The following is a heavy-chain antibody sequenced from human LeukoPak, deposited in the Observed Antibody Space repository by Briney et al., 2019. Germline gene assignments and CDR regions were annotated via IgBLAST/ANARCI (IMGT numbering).Heavy chain of an antibody. CDR1: GGSFSDYF. CDR2: VYFDGGT. V-gene: IGHV4-34*01. CDR3: ARDHYYDGRGRFDP. J-gene: IGHJ5*02. Sequence: SETLSLTCAVYGGSFSDYFWGWIRQPPGKGLEWIGSVYFDGGTHYNPSLQSRVTISVDTSKNQFSLRLSSVTAADTALYYCARDHYYDGRGRFDPWGQGTLVTVSS. D-gene: IGHD3-16*01.